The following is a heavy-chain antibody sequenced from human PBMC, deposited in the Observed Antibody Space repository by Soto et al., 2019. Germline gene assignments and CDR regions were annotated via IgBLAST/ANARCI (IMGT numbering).Heavy chain of an antibody. J-gene: IGHJ4*02. CDR3: ARHLPYRAGDCYSLDY. Sequence: SETLSLTCTVSGGSISSYYLSWIRQPPGKGLEWIGYIYYSASTNYSPSLKSRVTISVDTSKNQFSLNLSSVTAADTAVYYCARHLPYRAGDCYSLDYPGQGTLVTVPS. D-gene: IGHD2-21*02. V-gene: IGHV4-59*08. CDR2: IYYSAST. CDR1: GGSISSYY.